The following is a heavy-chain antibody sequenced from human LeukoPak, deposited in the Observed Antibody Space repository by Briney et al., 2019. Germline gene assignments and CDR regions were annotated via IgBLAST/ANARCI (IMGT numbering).Heavy chain of an antibody. CDR3: ARRTRYYGSGSYGWFDP. CDR2: INHSGST. J-gene: IGHJ5*02. Sequence: SETLPLTCAVYGGSFSGYYWSWIRQPPGKGLEWIGEINHSGSTNYNPSLKSRVTISVDTSKNQFSLKLSSVTAADTAVYYCARRTRYYGSGSYGWFDPWGQGTLVTVSS. D-gene: IGHD3-10*01. V-gene: IGHV4-34*01. CDR1: GGSFSGYY.